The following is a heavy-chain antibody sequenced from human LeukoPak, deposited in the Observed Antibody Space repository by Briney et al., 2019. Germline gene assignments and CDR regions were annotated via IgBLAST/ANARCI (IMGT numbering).Heavy chain of an antibody. V-gene: IGHV1-18*01. CDR1: GYTFTSYG. J-gene: IGHJ4*02. CDR3: ARDGGVVGATKGNFDY. CDR2: ISAYNGNT. D-gene: IGHD1-26*01. Sequence: ASVKVSCKASGYTFTSYGISWVRQAPGQGLEWMGWISAYNGNTNYAQKLQGRVTMTTDTSTSTAYMELRSLRSDDTAVYYCARDGGVVGATKGNFDYWGQGTLVTVSS.